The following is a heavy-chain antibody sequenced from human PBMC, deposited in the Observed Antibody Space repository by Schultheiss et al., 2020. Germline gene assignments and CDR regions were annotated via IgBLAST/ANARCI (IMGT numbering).Heavy chain of an antibody. Sequence: GESLKISCSASGFTFSNYAMSWVRQAPGKGLEWVSTIGDDSVNRYYVDSVKGRFTISRDNSKSMLYLQMDSLRVEDTAVYYCALWFGESRPYYYYGMDVWGQGTTVTVSS. CDR2: IGDDSVNR. CDR1: GFTFSNYA. J-gene: IGHJ6*02. CDR3: ALWFGESRPYYYYGMDV. V-gene: IGHV3-23*01. D-gene: IGHD3-10*01.